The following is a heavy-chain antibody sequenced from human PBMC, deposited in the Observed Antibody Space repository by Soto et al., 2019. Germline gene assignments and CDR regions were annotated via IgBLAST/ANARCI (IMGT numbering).Heavy chain of an antibody. CDR3: AADLRAAAGYYYYYYGMDV. Sequence: AVYGGSFSGYYWSWIRQPPGKGLEWIGEINHSGSTNYDPSLKSRVTISVDTSKNQFSLKLSSVTAADTAVYYCAADLRAAAGYYYYYYGMDVWGQGTTVTVSS. D-gene: IGHD6-13*01. CDR1: GGSFSGYY. CDR2: INHSGST. J-gene: IGHJ6*02. V-gene: IGHV4-34*01.